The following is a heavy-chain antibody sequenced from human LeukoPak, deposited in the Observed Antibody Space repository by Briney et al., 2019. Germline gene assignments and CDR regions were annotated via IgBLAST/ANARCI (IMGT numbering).Heavy chain of an antibody. J-gene: IGHJ4*02. CDR3: ARSAYYYDTSGTS. CDR1: GYSSTINW. CDR2: IYPGDSDT. V-gene: IGHV5-51*01. Sequence: GESLKISCKASGYSSTINWIGWVRQMPGKGLEWMGIIYPGDSDTRYSPSFQGQVTISADKSISTAYLQWSSLKASDTAMYYCARSAYYYDTSGTSWGQGTLVIVSS. D-gene: IGHD3-22*01.